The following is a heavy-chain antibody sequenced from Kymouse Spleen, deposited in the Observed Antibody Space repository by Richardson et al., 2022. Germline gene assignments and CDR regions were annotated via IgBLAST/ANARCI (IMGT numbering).Heavy chain of an antibody. J-gene: IGHJ6*02. Sequence: EVQLVESGGGLVQPGRSLRLSCAASGFTFDDYAMHWVRQAPGKGLEWVSGISWNSGSIGYADSVKGRFTISRDNAKNSLYLQMNSLRAEDTALYYCAKDHWNYYYGMDVWGQGTTVTVSS. V-gene: IGHV3-9*01. CDR2: ISWNSGSI. CDR3: AKDHWNYYYGMDV. D-gene: IGHD1-1*01,IGHD1-20*01,IGHD1-7*01. CDR1: GFTFDDYA.